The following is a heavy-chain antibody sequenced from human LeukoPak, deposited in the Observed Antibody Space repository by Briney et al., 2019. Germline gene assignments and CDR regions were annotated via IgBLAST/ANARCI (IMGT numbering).Heavy chain of an antibody. V-gene: IGHV3-23*01. CDR3: AKALTGYSSGRIDY. CDR2: ISGSGGST. CDR1: GFTVSSYA. D-gene: IGHD6-19*01. Sequence: GGSLRLSCAASGFTVSSYAMSWVRQAPGKGLEWVSAISGSGGSTYYADSVKGRFTISRDNSKNTLYLQMNSLRAEDTAVYYCAKALTGYSSGRIDYWGQGTLVTVSS. J-gene: IGHJ4*02.